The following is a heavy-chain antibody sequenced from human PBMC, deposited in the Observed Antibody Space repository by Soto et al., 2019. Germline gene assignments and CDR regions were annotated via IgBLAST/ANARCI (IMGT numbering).Heavy chain of an antibody. J-gene: IGHJ4*02. CDR1: GFTFSSYW. CDR3: ARGSLSTGDPDY. D-gene: IGHD7-27*01. Sequence: GGSLRLSCVASGFTFSSYWMSWVRQAPGKGLEWVANIKQDGSEKYYVDSVKGRFTISRDNAKNSLYLQMNSLRAEDTAVYYCARGSLSTGDPDYWGQGTLVTVSS. CDR2: IKQDGSEK. V-gene: IGHV3-7*01.